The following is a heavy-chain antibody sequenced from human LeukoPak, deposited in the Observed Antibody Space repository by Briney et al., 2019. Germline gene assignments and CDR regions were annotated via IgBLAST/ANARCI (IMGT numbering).Heavy chain of an antibody. D-gene: IGHD3-22*01. CDR2: ISSSGSTI. CDR3: ARGPAASGYYDSRGRNGYFDY. J-gene: IGHJ4*02. V-gene: IGHV3-48*03. Sequence: AGSLRLSCSASGFTFSSYEMNWVRQAPGKGLEWVSYISSSGSTIYYADSVKGRFTISRDNAKNSLYLQMNSLRAEDTAVYYCARGPAASGYYDSRGRNGYFDYWGQGTLVTVSS. CDR1: GFTFSSYE.